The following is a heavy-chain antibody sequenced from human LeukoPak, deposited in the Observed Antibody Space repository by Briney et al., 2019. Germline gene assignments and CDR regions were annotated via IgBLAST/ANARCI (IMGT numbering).Heavy chain of an antibody. CDR1: GFTFSSYA. V-gene: IGHV3-23*01. J-gene: IGHJ4*02. CDR2: ISGSGGST. Sequence: GGSLRLSCAASGFTFSSYAMSWVRQAPGKGLEWVSAISGSGGSTYYADSVKGRFTISRDNSKNTLYLQMNSLRAEDTAVYYCAKDPVIVVAIPSFDYWGQGTLVTVSS. D-gene: IGHD3-22*01. CDR3: AKDPVIVVAIPSFDY.